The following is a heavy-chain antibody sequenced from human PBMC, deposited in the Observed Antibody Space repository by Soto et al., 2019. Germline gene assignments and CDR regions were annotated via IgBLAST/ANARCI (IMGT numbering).Heavy chain of an antibody. Sequence: QVQLVESGGGVVQPGRSLRLSCAASGFTFSSHGMHWVRQAPGKGLEWVAVISYDGSKKYYVDSVKGRFTLSRDNSKNTLNLQMNNLRREDTAVYYCVKDRVQSGLGEVDYWGQGTLVTVSS. V-gene: IGHV3-30*18. D-gene: IGHD3-16*01. CDR3: VKDRVQSGLGEVDY. CDR1: GFTFSSHG. J-gene: IGHJ4*02. CDR2: ISYDGSKK.